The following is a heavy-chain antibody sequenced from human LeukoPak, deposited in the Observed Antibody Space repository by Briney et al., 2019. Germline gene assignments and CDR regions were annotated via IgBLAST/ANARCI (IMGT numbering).Heavy chain of an antibody. V-gene: IGHV3-30*18. J-gene: IGHJ4*02. CDR3: AKRLGDYFDY. D-gene: IGHD3-22*01. Sequence: PGRSLRLSCAASGFTFSSYVMHWVRQAPGKGLEWVALISYDGSNTDYADSVKCRFSISRDNSKNTLYLQMNSLRAEDTAVYYCAKRLGDYFDYWGQGTLVTVSS. CDR2: ISYDGSNT. CDR1: GFTFSSYV.